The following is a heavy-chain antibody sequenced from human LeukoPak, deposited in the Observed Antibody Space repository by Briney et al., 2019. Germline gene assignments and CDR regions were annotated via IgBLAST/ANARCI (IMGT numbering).Heavy chain of an antibody. CDR2: IYYSGST. Sequence: KTSETLSLTCTVSGGSISSSSYYWGWIRQPPGKGLEWIGSIYYSGSTYYNPSLKSRVTISVDTSKNQFSLKLSSVTAADTAVYYCARAPATVDGYWYFDLWGRGTLVTVSS. V-gene: IGHV4-39*01. D-gene: IGHD4-23*01. CDR1: GGSISSSSYY. J-gene: IGHJ2*01. CDR3: ARAPATVDGYWYFDL.